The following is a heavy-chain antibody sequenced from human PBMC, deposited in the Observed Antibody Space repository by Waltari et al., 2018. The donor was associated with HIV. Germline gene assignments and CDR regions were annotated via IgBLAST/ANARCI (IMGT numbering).Heavy chain of an antibody. V-gene: IGHV1-69*12. Sequence: QVQLVQSGAEVKKPGSSVKVSCKASGGTFSSYAISWVRQAPGQRLAWMGGIIPIFGTANYAQKFQGRVTITADESTSTAYMELSSLRSEDTAVYYCARGRIAAAGTVGYYYYYGMDVWGQGTTVTVSS. CDR3: ARGRIAAAGTVGYYYYYGMDV. D-gene: IGHD6-13*01. CDR1: GGTFSSYA. CDR2: IIPIFGTA. J-gene: IGHJ6*02.